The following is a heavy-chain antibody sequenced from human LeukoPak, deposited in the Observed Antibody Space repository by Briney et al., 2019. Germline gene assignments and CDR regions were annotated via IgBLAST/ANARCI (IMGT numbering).Heavy chain of an antibody. CDR3: ARAPVPHSYGYYFDY. D-gene: IGHD5-18*01. V-gene: IGHV3-21*01. J-gene: IGHJ4*02. Sequence: PGGSLRLSCAASGFTFSSYSMNWVRQAPGKGLEWASSISSSSSYIYYADSVKGRFTISRDNAKNSLYLQMNSLRAEDTAVYYCARAPVPHSYGYYFDYWGQGTLVTVSS. CDR1: GFTFSSYS. CDR2: ISSSSSYI.